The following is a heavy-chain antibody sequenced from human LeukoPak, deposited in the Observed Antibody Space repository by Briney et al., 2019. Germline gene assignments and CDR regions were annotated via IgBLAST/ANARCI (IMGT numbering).Heavy chain of an antibody. CDR1: GYTLTELS. Sequence: VASVKVSCKVSGYTLTELSMHWVRQAPGKGLEWMGGIIPIFGTANYARKFQGRVTITADESTSTAYMELSSLRSEDTAVYYCARDYGADYGELYNWFDPWGQGTLVTVSS. D-gene: IGHD4-17*01. V-gene: IGHV1-69*13. CDR2: IIPIFGTA. CDR3: ARDYGADYGELYNWFDP. J-gene: IGHJ5*02.